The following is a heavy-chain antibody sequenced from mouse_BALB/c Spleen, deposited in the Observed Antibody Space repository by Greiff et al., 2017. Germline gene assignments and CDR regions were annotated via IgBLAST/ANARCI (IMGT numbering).Heavy chain of an antibody. D-gene: IGHD3-2*01. Sequence: EVQRVESGGGLVQPGGSLRLSCATSGFTFTDYYMSWVRQPPGKALEWLGFIRNKANGYTTEYSASVKGRFTISRDNSQSILYLQMNTLRAEDSATYYCARDKGQLGLYYYAMDYWGQGTSVTVSS. CDR3: ARDKGQLGLYYYAMDY. V-gene: IGHV7-3*02. CDR1: GFTFTDYY. CDR2: IRNKANGYTT. J-gene: IGHJ4*01.